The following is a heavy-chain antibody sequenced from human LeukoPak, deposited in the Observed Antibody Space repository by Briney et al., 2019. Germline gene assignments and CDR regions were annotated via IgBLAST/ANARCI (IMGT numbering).Heavy chain of an antibody. D-gene: IGHD3-16*01. J-gene: IGHJ5*02. Sequence: GASVKVSCKASGYTFTGCYMHWVRQAPGQGLEWMGWINPNSGGTNYAQKFQGRVTMTRDTSISTAYMELSRLRSDDTAVYYCAIDTMGALTNCFDPWGQGTLVTVSS. CDR3: AIDTMGALTNCFDP. V-gene: IGHV1-2*02. CDR2: INPNSGGT. CDR1: GYTFTGCY.